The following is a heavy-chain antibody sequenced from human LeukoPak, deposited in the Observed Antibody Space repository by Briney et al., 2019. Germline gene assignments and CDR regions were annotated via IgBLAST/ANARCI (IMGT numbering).Heavy chain of an antibody. J-gene: IGHJ4*02. CDR2: FDPEDGET. Sequence: HWVRQAPXKGLEWRGGFDPEDGETIYAQKFQGRVTMTEDTSTDTAYMELSSLRSEDTAVYYCARDMTTPPVYWGQGTLVTVSS. D-gene: IGHD4-11*01. V-gene: IGHV1-24*01. CDR3: ARDMTTPPVY.